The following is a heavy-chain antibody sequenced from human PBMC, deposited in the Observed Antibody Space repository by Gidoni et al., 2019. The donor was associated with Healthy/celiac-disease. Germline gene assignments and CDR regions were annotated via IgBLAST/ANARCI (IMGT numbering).Heavy chain of an antibody. CDR2: ISAYNGNT. J-gene: IGHJ6*02. CDR1: GYTFTSYG. CDR3: ARDPCYDYIWGSCLDLPQANYYYGMDV. V-gene: IGHV1-18*01. Sequence: QVQLVQSGAEVKKPGASVKVSCKASGYTFTSYGISWVRQAPRQGLEWMGWISAYNGNTNYAQKLQGRVTMTTDTSTSTAYMELRSLRSDDTAVYYCARDPCYDYIWGSCLDLPQANYYYGMDVWGQGTTVTVSS. D-gene: IGHD3-16*01.